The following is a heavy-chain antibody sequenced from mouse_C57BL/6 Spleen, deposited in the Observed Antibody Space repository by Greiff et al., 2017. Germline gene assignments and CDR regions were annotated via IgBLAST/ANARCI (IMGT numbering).Heavy chain of an antibody. D-gene: IGHD2-9*01. V-gene: IGHV1-53*01. CDR3: ARTSYGYDRVYAMDY. CDR1: GYTFTSYW. CDR2: INPSNGGT. Sequence: QVQLQQPGPELVKPGASVKLSCKASGYTFTSYWMHWVKQRPGQGLEWIGNINPSNGGTNYNEKFKSKATLTVDKSSSTAYMQLSSLTSEDSAVYYCARTSYGYDRVYAMDYWGQGTSVTVSS. J-gene: IGHJ4*01.